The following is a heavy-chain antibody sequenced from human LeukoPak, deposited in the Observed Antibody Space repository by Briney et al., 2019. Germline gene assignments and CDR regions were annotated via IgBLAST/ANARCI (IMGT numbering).Heavy chain of an antibody. CDR2: IYYSGST. D-gene: IGHD5-24*01. J-gene: IGHJ4*02. CDR3: ARQLERWLQPSALDY. Sequence: SETLSLTCTVSGGSISSGGYYWSWIRQHPGKGLEWIGYIYYSGSTYYNPSLKSRVTISVDTSKNQFSLKLSSVTAADTAVYYCARQLERWLQPSALDYWGQGTLVTVSS. V-gene: IGHV4-31*03. CDR1: GGSISSGGYY.